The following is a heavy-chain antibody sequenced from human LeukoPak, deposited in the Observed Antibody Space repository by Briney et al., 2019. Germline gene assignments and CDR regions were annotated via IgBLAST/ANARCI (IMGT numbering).Heavy chain of an antibody. CDR3: ARRGGDPVQLWLRNYMDV. V-gene: IGHV4-34*01. CDR1: GGSFSGYY. CDR2: INHSGST. D-gene: IGHD5-18*01. J-gene: IGHJ6*03. Sequence: SETLSLTCAVYGGSFSGYYWSWIRQPPGKGLEWIGEINHSGSTNYNPSLKSRVTISVDTSKNQFSLKLSSVTAADTAVYYCARRGGDPVQLWLRNYMDVWGKGTTVTVSS.